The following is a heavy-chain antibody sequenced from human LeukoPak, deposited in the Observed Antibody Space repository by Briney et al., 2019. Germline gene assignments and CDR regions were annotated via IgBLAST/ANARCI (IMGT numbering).Heavy chain of an antibody. D-gene: IGHD2-21*01. Sequence: GGSLRLSCAASGFTFSSYSMNWVRQAPGKGLEWVSSISSSSSYIYYADSVKGRFTISRDNAKNSLYLQMNSLRAEDTAVYYCARDPYDSIIPIDYWGQGTLVTVSS. J-gene: IGHJ4*02. CDR3: ARDPYDSIIPIDY. CDR2: ISSSSSYI. V-gene: IGHV3-21*01. CDR1: GFTFSSYS.